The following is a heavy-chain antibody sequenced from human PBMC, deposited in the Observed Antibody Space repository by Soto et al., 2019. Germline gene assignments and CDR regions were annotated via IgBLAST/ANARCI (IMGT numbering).Heavy chain of an antibody. CDR1: GYTFTNYG. CDR2: VSAYNGER. V-gene: IGHV1-18*01. CDR3: SRGASIPASGDY. Sequence: QVQLVQSGAEVKKPGASVKVSCKASGYTFTNYGINWVRQAPGQGLEWLGWVSAYNGERRYAQRVQARVIMTTDTSTTTAYMELMSLRSDDTAVYYCSRGASIPASGDYWGQGTRVTVSS. D-gene: IGHD6-6*01. J-gene: IGHJ4*01.